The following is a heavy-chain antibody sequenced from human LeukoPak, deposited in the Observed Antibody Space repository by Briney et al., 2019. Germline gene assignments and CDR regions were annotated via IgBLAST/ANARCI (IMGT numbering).Heavy chain of an antibody. D-gene: IGHD3-10*01. Sequence: GGSLRLSCAASGFTFSSYSMNWVRQAPGEGLEWVSYISSLSGNIYYADSVKGLFNISKDHAKNSLYLQMDSLRGEDTAVYYCAKVPDYYGAGRYHWGQGTLGTVSS. CDR2: ISSLSGNI. V-gene: IGHV3-48*01. CDR1: GFTFSSYS. J-gene: IGHJ4*02. CDR3: AKVPDYYGAGRYH.